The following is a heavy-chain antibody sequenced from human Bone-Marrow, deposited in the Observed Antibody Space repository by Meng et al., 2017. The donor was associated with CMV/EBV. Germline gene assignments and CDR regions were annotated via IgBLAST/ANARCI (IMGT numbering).Heavy chain of an antibody. CDR3: AREQYYDFWSGYYGWGAFDI. Sequence: GESLKISCAVSGFTFKEYYMSWIRQAPGKGLEWVSYISSTSSTKYYADSVKGRFTVSRDNAKNSLYLQMNSLRAEDTAVYYCAREQYYDFWSGYYGWGAFDIWGQGTMVTVSS. J-gene: IGHJ3*02. V-gene: IGHV3-11*04. CDR1: GFTFKEYY. D-gene: IGHD3-3*01. CDR2: ISSTSSTK.